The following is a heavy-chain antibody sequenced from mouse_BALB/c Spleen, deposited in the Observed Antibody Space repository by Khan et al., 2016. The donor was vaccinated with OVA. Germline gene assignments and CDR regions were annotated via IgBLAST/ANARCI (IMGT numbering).Heavy chain of an antibody. J-gene: IGHJ3*01. CDR1: GYTFTSYT. D-gene: IGHD2-14*01. V-gene: IGHV1-4*01. CDR2: INPSNGYT. Sequence: QVQLKQSGAELARPGASVKMSCKASGYTFTSYTIHWIKLRPGQGLEWIGYINPSNGYTNYNQKLKDKATLTADKSSTTAYMELSRLTSDDSALYNCVREGADHRNDGWFAYWGQGTLVTVSA. CDR3: VREGADHRNDGWFAY.